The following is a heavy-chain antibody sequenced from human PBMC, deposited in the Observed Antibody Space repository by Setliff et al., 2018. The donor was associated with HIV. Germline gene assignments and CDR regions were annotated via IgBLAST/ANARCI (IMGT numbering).Heavy chain of an antibody. Sequence: GGSLRLSCAASGFTFTTYWMGWVRQAPGKGLEWVANIKQDGSERKYVDSVKGRFSISRDNAKNSMYLQMNSLRAEDTAVYYCARDERQGLRYNWFDPWGQGTLVTVSS. J-gene: IGHJ5*02. CDR1: GFTFTTYW. V-gene: IGHV3-7*05. CDR3: ARDERQGLRYNWFDP. CDR2: IKQDGSER.